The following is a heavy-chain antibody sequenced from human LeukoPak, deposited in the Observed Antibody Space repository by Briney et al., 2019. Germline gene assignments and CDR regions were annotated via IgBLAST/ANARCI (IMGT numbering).Heavy chain of an antibody. J-gene: IGHJ4*02. CDR1: GGSISGYY. CDR2: IYYSGST. Sequence: PSETLSLTCTVSGGSISGYYWSWIRQPPGKGLEWIGYIYYSGSTYYNPSLKSRVTISVDTSKNQFSLKLSSVTAADTAVYYCARDFARSGSSYFDYWGQGTLVTVSS. CDR3: ARDFARSGSSYFDY. V-gene: IGHV4-59*12. D-gene: IGHD3-10*01.